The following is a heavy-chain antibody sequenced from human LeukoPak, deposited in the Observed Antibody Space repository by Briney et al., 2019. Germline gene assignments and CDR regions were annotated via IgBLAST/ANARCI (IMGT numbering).Heavy chain of an antibody. CDR1: GGSISSYY. V-gene: IGHV4-59*01. CDR2: IYYSGST. CDR3: ARARRWNAAVEGWWFDP. J-gene: IGHJ5*02. Sequence: SETLSLTCTVSGGSISSYYWSWIRQSPVKGLEWIGSIYYSGSTNYNPSFKSRVTISVDTSKNQFSLKLSSVTAADTAVYYCARARRWNAAVEGWWFDPWGQGTLVTVSS. D-gene: IGHD1-1*01.